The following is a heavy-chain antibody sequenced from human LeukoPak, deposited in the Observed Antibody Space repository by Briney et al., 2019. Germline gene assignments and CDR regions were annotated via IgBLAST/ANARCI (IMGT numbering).Heavy chain of an antibody. V-gene: IGHV3-30-3*01. Sequence: GGSLRLSRAASGFTFSSYAMHWVRQAPGKGLEWVAVISYDGSNKYYADSVKGRFTISRDNSKNTLYLQMNSLRAEDTAVYYCARGAGIYGDYVGDFDYWGQGTLVTVSS. D-gene: IGHD4-17*01. J-gene: IGHJ4*02. CDR2: ISYDGSNK. CDR1: GFTFSSYA. CDR3: ARGAGIYGDYVGDFDY.